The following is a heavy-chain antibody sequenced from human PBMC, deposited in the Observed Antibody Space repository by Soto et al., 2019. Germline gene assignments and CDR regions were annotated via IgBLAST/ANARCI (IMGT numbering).Heavy chain of an antibody. CDR3: ATCSGGSCYHPFDY. D-gene: IGHD2-15*01. V-gene: IGHV3-23*01. Sequence: GGSLRLSCAASGFTFSSYAMSWVRQAPGKGLEWVSAISGSGGSIYYADSVKGRFTISRDNSKNTLYLQMNSLRAEDTAVYYCATCSGGSCYHPFDYWGQGTQVTVSS. J-gene: IGHJ4*02. CDR1: GFTFSSYA. CDR2: ISGSGGSI.